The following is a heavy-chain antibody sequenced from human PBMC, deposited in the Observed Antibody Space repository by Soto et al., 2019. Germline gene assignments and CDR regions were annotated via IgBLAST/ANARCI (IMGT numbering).Heavy chain of an antibody. V-gene: IGHV1-46*01. CDR3: ARVSYSGSSWFPFEY. J-gene: IGHJ4*02. CDR2: INPSGGIT. CDR1: GYTFARYF. D-gene: IGHD6-13*01. Sequence: AGVQVTCKAYGYTFARYFMHWLRQAPGQGLEWMGIINPSGGITTYAQKFQGRVTMTRDTSTSTVYMELSSLRSEDTAMYYCARVSYSGSSWFPFEYWGQGTLVTVSS.